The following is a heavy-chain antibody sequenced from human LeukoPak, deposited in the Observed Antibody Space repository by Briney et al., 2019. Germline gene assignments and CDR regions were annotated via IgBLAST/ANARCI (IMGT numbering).Heavy chain of an antibody. CDR1: GGSISSYY. D-gene: IGHD3-22*01. CDR3: PLDYDSSGCFDY. CDR2: IYTSGST. J-gene: IGHJ4*02. Sequence: SETLSLTCTVSGGSISSYYWSWIRQPAGKGLEWIGRIYTSGSTNYNPSLKSRVTMSVDTSKNQFSLKLSSVTAADTAVYYCPLDYDSSGCFDYWGQGTLVTVSS. V-gene: IGHV4-4*07.